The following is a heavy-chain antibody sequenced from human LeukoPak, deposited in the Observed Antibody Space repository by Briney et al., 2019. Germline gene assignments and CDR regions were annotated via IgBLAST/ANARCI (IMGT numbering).Heavy chain of an antibody. V-gene: IGHV3-23*01. D-gene: IGHD3-10*01. CDR2: ISGSGGST. CDR3: ARAPLGPYYYYMDV. CDR1: GFTFSSYA. Sequence: GGSLRLSCAASGFTFSSYAMSWVRQAPGKGLEWVSAISGSGGSTYYADSVKGRFTISRDNSKNTLYLQMNSLRAEDTAVYYCARAPLGPYYYYMDVWGKGTTVTVSS. J-gene: IGHJ6*03.